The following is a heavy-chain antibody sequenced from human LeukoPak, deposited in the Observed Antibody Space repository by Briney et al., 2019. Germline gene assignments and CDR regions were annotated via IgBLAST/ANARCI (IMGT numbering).Heavy chain of an antibody. Sequence: PSETLSLTCTVSGGSIRSSSYYWGWVRQPPGKGLEWIGNFYYSVNTFYNPSLKSRVTISVDTSKNQFSLKLSSVTAADTAVYYCARDQMRCGYSYSSCIDYWGQGILVTVSS. J-gene: IGHJ4*02. D-gene: IGHD5-18*01. CDR3: ARDQMRCGYSYSSCIDY. CDR2: FYYSVNT. V-gene: IGHV4-39*02. CDR1: GGSIRSSSYY.